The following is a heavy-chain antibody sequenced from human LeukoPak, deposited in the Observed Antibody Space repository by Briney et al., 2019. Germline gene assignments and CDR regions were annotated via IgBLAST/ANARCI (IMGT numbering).Heavy chain of an antibody. V-gene: IGHV3-53*01. Sequence: PGGSLTLSCATSDFTVSTNYMTWVRQAPATGLEWVSIIYSGGNTYYADSVKGRFTISRDSSKNTLFLQMNSLRAEDTAVYYCATESRISSNLFYPSAVWGQGTLVTVSA. J-gene: IGHJ4*02. D-gene: IGHD3-3*02. CDR2: IYSGGNT. CDR3: ATESRISSNLFYPSAV. CDR1: DFTVSTNY.